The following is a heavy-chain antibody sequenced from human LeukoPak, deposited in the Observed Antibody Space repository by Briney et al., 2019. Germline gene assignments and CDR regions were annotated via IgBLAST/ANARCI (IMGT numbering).Heavy chain of an antibody. CDR2: IYYSGST. CDR1: GGSISSYY. D-gene: IGHD6-19*01. CDR3: ARWAYSTDWYQYFDK. V-gene: IGHV4-59*01. J-gene: IGHJ4*02. Sequence: SETLSLTCTVSGGSISSYYWSWIRQPPGKGLEWIGYIYYSGSTNYNPSLRSRVTISVDTSKNQFSLKLSSVTAADTAVYYCARWAYSTDWYQYFDKWGQGTLVTVSS.